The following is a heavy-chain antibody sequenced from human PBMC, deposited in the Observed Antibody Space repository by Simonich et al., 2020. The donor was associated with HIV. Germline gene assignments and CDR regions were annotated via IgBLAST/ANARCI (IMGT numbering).Heavy chain of an antibody. D-gene: IGHD3-16*01. CDR1: GGSFSGYY. CDR3: ARGRGIRYFDL. Sequence: QVQLQEWGAGLLKPSETLSLTCAVYGGSFSGYYWNWTRQPPGKGLEWSGEINNSGSTTYNPTLKSRVNISVDTSTIQVSLELSAVTAADSAVYYCARGRGIRYFDLWGRGTLVTVSS. V-gene: IGHV4-34*01. J-gene: IGHJ2*01. CDR2: INNSGST.